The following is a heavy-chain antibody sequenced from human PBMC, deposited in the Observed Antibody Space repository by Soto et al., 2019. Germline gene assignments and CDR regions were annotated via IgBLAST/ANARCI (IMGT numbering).Heavy chain of an antibody. D-gene: IGHD3-10*01. CDR1: GFTFSSYW. V-gene: IGHV3-7*01. J-gene: IGHJ3*02. Sequence: GGSLRLSCAASGFTFSSYWMSWVRQAPGKGLEWVANIKQDGSEKYYVDSVKGRFTISRDNAKNSLYLQMNSLRAEDTAVYYCARFITMVRGVIINRIGAFDIWGQGTMVTVSS. CDR2: IKQDGSEK. CDR3: ARFITMVRGVIINRIGAFDI.